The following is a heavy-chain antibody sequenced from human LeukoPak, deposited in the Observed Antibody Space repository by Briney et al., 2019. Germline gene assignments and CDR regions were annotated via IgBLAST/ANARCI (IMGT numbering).Heavy chain of an antibody. CDR2: IYYSGST. D-gene: IGHD2-2*01. V-gene: IGHV4-39*01. J-gene: IGHJ5*02. CDR1: GGSISSSSYY. CDR3: ARHERCGSTTCSTGRWFDP. Sequence: SETLSLTCTVSGGSISSSSYYWGWIRQPPGKGLEWIGSIYYSGSTYYNPSLKSRVTISVDTSKNQFSLKLSSVTAADTAVYYCARHERCGSTTCSTGRWFDPWGQGTLVTVSS.